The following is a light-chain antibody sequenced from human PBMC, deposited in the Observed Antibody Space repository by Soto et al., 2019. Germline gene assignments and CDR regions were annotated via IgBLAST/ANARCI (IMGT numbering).Light chain of an antibody. CDR1: SSNIGSNT. J-gene: IGLJ7*01. CDR2: TNN. CDR3: AAWDDSLKGAV. V-gene: IGLV1-44*01. Sequence: QSVLTQPPSESGTPGQRVTISCSGSSSNIGSNTVNWYQQLPGTAPKLLINTNNQRPSGVPDRFSGSKSGTSASLAISGPQSEDEADYYCAAWDDSLKGAVFGGGTQLTVL.